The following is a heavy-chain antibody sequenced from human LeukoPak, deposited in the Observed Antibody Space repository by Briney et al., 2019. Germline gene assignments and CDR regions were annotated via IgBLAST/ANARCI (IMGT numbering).Heavy chain of an antibody. Sequence: GGSLRLSCAASGFTFSSYGMHWVRQAPGKGLEWVAFIRYDGSNKYYADSVKGRFTISRDNSKNTLYLQMNSLRAEDTAVYYRAKDPYYYGSGSYLGGFDYWGQGTLVTVSS. J-gene: IGHJ4*02. CDR2: IRYDGSNK. V-gene: IGHV3-30*02. CDR3: AKDPYYYGSGSYLGGFDY. D-gene: IGHD3-10*01. CDR1: GFTFSSYG.